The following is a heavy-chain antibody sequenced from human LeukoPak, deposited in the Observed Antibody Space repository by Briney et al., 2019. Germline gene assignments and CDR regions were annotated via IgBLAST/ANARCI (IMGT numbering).Heavy chain of an antibody. D-gene: IGHD6-6*01. CDR2: INPNSGGT. CDR3: ARDIEYSSYNFDY. J-gene: IGHJ4*02. V-gene: IGHV1-2*06. Sequence: ASVKVSCKASGYTFTGYYMHWVRQAPGQGLEWMGRINPNSGGTNYAQKFQGRVTMTRDTSISTAYMELSRLRSDDMAVYYCARDIEYSSYNFDYWGQGTLVTVS. CDR1: GYTFTGYY.